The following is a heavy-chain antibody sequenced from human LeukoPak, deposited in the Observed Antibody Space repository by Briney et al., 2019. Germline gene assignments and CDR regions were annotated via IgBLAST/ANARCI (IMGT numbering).Heavy chain of an antibody. CDR2: INPNSGGT. D-gene: IGHD6-19*01. J-gene: IGHJ4*02. CDR1: GYTFTGYY. Sequence: GASVKVSCKASGYTFTGYYMHWVRQAPGRGLEWMGWINPNSGGTNYAQKFQGRVTMTRDTSISTAYMELSRLRSDDTAVYYCARGLGSKKQWLLLVDYWGQGTLVTVSS. CDR3: ARGLGSKKQWLLLVDY. V-gene: IGHV1-2*02.